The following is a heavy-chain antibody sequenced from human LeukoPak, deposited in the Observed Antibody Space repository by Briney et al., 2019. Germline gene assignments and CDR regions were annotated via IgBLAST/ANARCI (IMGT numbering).Heavy chain of an antibody. J-gene: IGHJ4*02. CDR3: ARESTMVRGVIGD. Sequence: ASVKVSCKASGYTFTGDYIHWVRQAPGQGLEWMGWIDPKSGGTNYAQKFRGSVTLTRETSINTAYMELSSLRIDDTAVYYCARESTMVRGVIGDWGQGTLVTVSS. CDR2: IDPKSGGT. V-gene: IGHV1-2*02. D-gene: IGHD3-10*01. CDR1: GYTFTGDY.